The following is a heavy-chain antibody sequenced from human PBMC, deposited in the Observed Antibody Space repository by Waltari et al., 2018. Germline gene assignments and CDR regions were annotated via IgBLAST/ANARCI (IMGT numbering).Heavy chain of an antibody. CDR2: SIRIFGTA. J-gene: IGHJ5*02. Sequence: QVQLVQSGAEVKKPGSSVKVSCKASGGTFSSYAISWVRQAPGQGREWMGGSIRIFGTANYAQKFQGRVTSTADESTSTAYMELSSLRSEDTAVYYCARVHRFGELLSTFDPWGQGTLVTVSS. D-gene: IGHD3-10*01. V-gene: IGHV1-69*12. CDR3: ARVHRFGELLSTFDP. CDR1: GGTFSSYA.